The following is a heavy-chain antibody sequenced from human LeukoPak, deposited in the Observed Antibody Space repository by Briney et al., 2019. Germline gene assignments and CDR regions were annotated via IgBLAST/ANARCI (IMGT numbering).Heavy chain of an antibody. CDR3: ARGGRPPEALGDTFDI. V-gene: IGHV3-74*01. D-gene: IGHD1-26*01. CDR2: INRVGSGT. J-gene: IGHJ3*02. Sequence: GGSLRLSCAASGFTFSSYWMHWVRQAPGKGLVWVSRINRVGSGTSYADSMKGRFTFSRDNAKNTLYLQMNSLRAEDTAVYYCARGGRPPEALGDTFDIWGQGTMVTVSS. CDR1: GFTFSSYW.